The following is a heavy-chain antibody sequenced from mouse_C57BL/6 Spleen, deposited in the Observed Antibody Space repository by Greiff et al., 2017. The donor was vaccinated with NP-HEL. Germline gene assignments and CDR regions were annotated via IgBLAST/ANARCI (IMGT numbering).Heavy chain of an antibody. D-gene: IGHD2-3*01. Sequence: VKLMESGAELVRPGASVTLSCKASGYTFTDYEMHWVKQTPVHGLEWIGAIDPETGGTAYNQKFKGKAILTADKSSSTAYMELRSLTSEDSAVYYCTRPDGFYAMDYWGQGTSGTVSS. J-gene: IGHJ4*01. CDR1: GYTFTDYE. CDR3: TRPDGFYAMDY. CDR2: IDPETGGT. V-gene: IGHV1-15*01.